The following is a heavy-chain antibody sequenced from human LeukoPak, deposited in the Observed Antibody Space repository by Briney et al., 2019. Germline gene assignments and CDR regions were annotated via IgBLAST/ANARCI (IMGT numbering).Heavy chain of an antibody. CDR1: GFAFSTYS. CDR2: ISSSSSYI. V-gene: IGHV3-21*01. CDR3: ARVAAGAETHTLHYHYMDV. J-gene: IGHJ6*03. Sequence: GGALRLSCAASGFAFSTYSLSRVRQAPGKGLEWVSSISSSSSYIYYADSVKGRFTISRDNAKNSLYLQMNSLRAEDMAVYSCARVAAGAETHTLHYHYMDVWGKGTTVTVSS. D-gene: IGHD6-13*01.